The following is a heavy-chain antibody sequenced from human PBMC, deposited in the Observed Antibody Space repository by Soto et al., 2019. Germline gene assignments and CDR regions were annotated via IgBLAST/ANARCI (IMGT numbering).Heavy chain of an antibody. CDR3: ARDPLDCSGGSCYSGWLDP. Sequence: QVQLVQSGAEVKKPGSSVKVSCKASGGTFSSYAISWVRQAPGQGLEWMRGIIPIFGTANYAQKFQGRVTITADESTSTAYMELSSLRSEDTAVYYCARDPLDCSGGSCYSGWLDPWGQGTLVTVSS. V-gene: IGHV1-69*01. CDR2: IIPIFGTA. D-gene: IGHD2-15*01. CDR1: GGTFSSYA. J-gene: IGHJ5*02.